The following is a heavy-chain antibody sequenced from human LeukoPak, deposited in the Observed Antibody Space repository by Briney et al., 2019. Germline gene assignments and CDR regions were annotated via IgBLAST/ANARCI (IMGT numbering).Heavy chain of an antibody. Sequence: GGSLRLSCAASGFTFDDYTMHWVRQAPGKGLEWVSLISWDGGSTYYADSVKGRFTISRDNSKNSLYLQMSSLRTEDTALYYCAKGGIAVAGPLDYWGQGTLVTVSS. CDR3: AKGGIAVAGPLDY. D-gene: IGHD6-19*01. V-gene: IGHV3-43*01. CDR2: ISWDGGST. J-gene: IGHJ4*02. CDR1: GFTFDDYT.